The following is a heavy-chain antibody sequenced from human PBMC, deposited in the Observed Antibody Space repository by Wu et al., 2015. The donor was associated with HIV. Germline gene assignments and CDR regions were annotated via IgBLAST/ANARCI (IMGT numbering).Heavy chain of an antibody. V-gene: IGHV1-69*05. CDR3: ARNTVSVATSLYSLGV. Sequence: QVQLVQFGAEVKKPGSSVKVTCKASGDGFTSYAVSWVRHAPGQGLEWMGGINPLFGTTKHAQRFQDRVTFTTDESKSTVYMELSSLTSEDTAVYYCARNTVSVATSLYSLGVWGQGTTVTVSS. D-gene: IGHD5-12*01. CDR1: GDGFTSYA. J-gene: IGHJ6*02. CDR2: INPLFGTT.